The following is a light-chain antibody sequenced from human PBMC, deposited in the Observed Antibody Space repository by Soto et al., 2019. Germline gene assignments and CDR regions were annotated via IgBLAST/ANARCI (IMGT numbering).Light chain of an antibody. Sequence: EIVLTQSPATLSLSPGERATLSCRASQSISSYLAWYQQKPDQAPRLLIYDASNSATGIPSRFSGSGSGTDFTLTIISLEPEDFAVYYCHQRSTWPFTFGPGTKVDIK. CDR1: QSISSY. CDR2: DAS. V-gene: IGKV3-11*01. J-gene: IGKJ3*01. CDR3: HQRSTWPFT.